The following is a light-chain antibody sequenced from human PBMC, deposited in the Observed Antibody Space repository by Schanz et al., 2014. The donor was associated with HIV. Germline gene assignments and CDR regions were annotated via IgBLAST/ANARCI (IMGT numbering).Light chain of an antibody. Sequence: QSALTQPASVSGSPGQSITISCTGTSSDVGGYNYVSWYQHHPGKAPKLMIYEVSKRPSGVPNRFSGSKSGNTASLTVSGLQADDEADYYCSSFAGNNKLLFGGGTKLTVL. V-gene: IGLV2-8*01. J-gene: IGLJ2*01. CDR3: SSFAGNNKLL. CDR2: EVS. CDR1: SSDVGGYNY.